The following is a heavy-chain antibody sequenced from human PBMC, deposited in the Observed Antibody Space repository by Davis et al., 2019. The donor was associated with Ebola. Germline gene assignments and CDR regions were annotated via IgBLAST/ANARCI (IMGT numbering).Heavy chain of an antibody. CDR2: IYYSGST. J-gene: IGHJ4*02. V-gene: IGHV4-59*01. CDR3: AREMGGSVDY. CDR1: GGSISSYY. Sequence: MPSETLSLTCTVPGGSISSYYWSWIRQPPGKGLEWIGYIYYSGSTNYNPSLKSRVTISVDTSKNQFSLKLSSVTAADTAVYYCAREMGGSVDYWGQGTLVTVSS. D-gene: IGHD5-24*01.